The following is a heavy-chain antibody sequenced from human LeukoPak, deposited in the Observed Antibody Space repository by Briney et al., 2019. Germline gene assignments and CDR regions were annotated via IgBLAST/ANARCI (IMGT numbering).Heavy chain of an antibody. CDR3: ARSHYDFWSGYFDY. Sequence: SETLSLTCTVSGGSIRSYYWSWIRQPPGKGLEWIGYIYYSGSTNYNPSLKSRVTISVDTSKNQFSLKLSSVTAADTAVYYCARSHYDFWSGYFDYWGQGTLVTVSS. V-gene: IGHV4-59*01. CDR2: IYYSGST. D-gene: IGHD3-3*01. J-gene: IGHJ4*02. CDR1: GGSIRSYY.